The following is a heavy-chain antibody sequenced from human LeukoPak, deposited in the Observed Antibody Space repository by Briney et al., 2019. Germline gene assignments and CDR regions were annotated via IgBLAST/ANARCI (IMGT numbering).Heavy chain of an antibody. V-gene: IGHV3-21*01. D-gene: IGHD4-17*01. CDR3: ARDLGGDLRNFDY. J-gene: IGHJ4*02. Sequence: PGGSLRLSCAASGFTFSSYSMNWVRQAPGKGLEWVSSISSSSSYIYYADSVKGRFTISRDNAKNSLYLQMNSLRAEDTAVYYCARDLGGDLRNFDYWGQGTLVTVSS. CDR1: GFTFSSYS. CDR2: ISSSSSYI.